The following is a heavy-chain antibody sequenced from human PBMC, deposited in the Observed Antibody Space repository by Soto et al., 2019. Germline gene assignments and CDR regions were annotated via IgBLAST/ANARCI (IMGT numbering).Heavy chain of an antibody. CDR3: ARMKGGGSEYFFDY. CDR1: GYTFTRYT. CDR2: INPSGGST. Sequence: QVQLVQSGAEVEKPGASVKVSCKASGYTFTRYTVHWVRQAPGQGLEWMAMINPSGGSTYYVQTFEGRVTLTSNTSTSTVFKELSSLRSEDTAVYYCARMKGGGSEYFFDYWGQGTLVTVSS. D-gene: IGHD2-15*01. J-gene: IGHJ4*02. V-gene: IGHV1-46*01.